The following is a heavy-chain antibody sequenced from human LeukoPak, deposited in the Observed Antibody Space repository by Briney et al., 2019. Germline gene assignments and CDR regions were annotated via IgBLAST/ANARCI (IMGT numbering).Heavy chain of an antibody. Sequence: GSLRLSCAASGFTVSSNYMSWVRQAPGKGLEWVSVIYSGGSTYYADSVKGRFTISRDNSKNTLYLQMNSLRAEDTAVYYCARGLYSYGYRGPPLFDYWGQGTLVTVS. CDR2: IYSGGST. CDR1: GFTVSSNY. D-gene: IGHD5-18*01. J-gene: IGHJ4*02. CDR3: ARGLYSYGYRGPPLFDY. V-gene: IGHV3-53*01.